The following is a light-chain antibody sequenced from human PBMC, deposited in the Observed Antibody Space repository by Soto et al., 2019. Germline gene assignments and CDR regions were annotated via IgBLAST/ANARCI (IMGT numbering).Light chain of an antibody. Sequence: QPVLTQSPSASASLGASVKLTCTLSSGHSSYAIAWHQQQPEKGPRYLMKLNSDGSHSKGDGIPDRFSGSSSGAERYLTISSLQSEDEPDYYCQTWGTGIQVFGTGTKVTVL. J-gene: IGLJ1*01. CDR3: QTWGTGIQV. CDR2: LNSDGSH. CDR1: SGHSSYA. V-gene: IGLV4-69*01.